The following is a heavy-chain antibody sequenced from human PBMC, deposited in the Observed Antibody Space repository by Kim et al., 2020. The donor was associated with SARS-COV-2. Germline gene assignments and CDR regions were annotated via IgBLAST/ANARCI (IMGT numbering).Heavy chain of an antibody. CDR2: IIPIFGTA. Sequence: SVKVSCKASGGTFSSYAISWVRQAPGQGLEWMGGIIPIFGTANYAQKFQGRVTITADESTSTAYMELSSLRSEDTAVYYCARVGGSGYYNSLNWFDPWGQGTLVTVSS. CDR1: GGTFSSYA. J-gene: IGHJ5*02. D-gene: IGHD3-22*01. CDR3: ARVGGSGYYNSLNWFDP. V-gene: IGHV1-69*13.